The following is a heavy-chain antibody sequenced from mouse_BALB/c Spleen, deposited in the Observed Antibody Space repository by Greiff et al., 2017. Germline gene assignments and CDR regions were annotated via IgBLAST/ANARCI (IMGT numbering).Heavy chain of an antibody. D-gene: IGHD2-1*01. CDR1: GFTFSSYG. CDR2: INSNGGST. CDR3: ARDRNYYYYGNPCAY. J-gene: IGHJ3*01. V-gene: IGHV5-6-3*01. Sequence: EVHLVESGGGLVQPGGSLKLSCAASGFTFSSYGMSWVRQTPDKRLELVATINSNGGSTYYPDSVKGRFTISRDNAKNTLYLQMSSLKSEDTAMFYCARDRNYYYYGNPCAYWGQGTLVTVSA.